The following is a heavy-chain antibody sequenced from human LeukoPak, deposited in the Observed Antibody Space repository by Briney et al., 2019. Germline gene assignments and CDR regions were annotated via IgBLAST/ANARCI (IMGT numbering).Heavy chain of an antibody. CDR3: ARVPTEIGYYDFWSGYYKDYYYYYMDV. Sequence: SVKVSCKASGGTFSSYAISWVRQAPGQGLEWMGGIIPIFGTANYAQKFQGRVTITADESTSTAYMELSSLRSEDTAVYYCARVPTEIGYYDFWSGYYKDYYYYYMDVWGKGTTVTVSS. CDR2: IIPIFGTA. J-gene: IGHJ6*03. D-gene: IGHD3-3*01. V-gene: IGHV1-69*13. CDR1: GGTFSSYA.